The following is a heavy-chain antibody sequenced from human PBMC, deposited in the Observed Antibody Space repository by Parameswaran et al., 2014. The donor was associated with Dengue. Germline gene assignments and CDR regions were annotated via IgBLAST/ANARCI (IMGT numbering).Heavy chain of an antibody. CDR3: ARDVIPIHYYYYGMDV. D-gene: IGHD2-21*01. Sequence: WVRQAPGQGLEWMGRINPNSGGTNYAQKFQGRVTMTRDTSISTAYMELSRLRSDDTAVYYCARDVIPIHYYYYGMDVWGQGTTVTVSS. J-gene: IGHJ6*02. CDR2: INPNSGGT. V-gene: IGHV1-2*06.